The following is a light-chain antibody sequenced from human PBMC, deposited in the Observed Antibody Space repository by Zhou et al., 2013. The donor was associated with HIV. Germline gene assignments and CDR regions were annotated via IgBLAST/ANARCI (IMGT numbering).Light chain of an antibody. V-gene: IGKV3-15*01. Sequence: EIVLTQSPDTLSLSPGERATLSCRARQPISSNSFAWYQQKPGQAPSLLIYDTSTRATGVPARFSGSGSGTEFTVTISSLQSEDFAVYYCQQYHNWPLTFGGGTKVVIK. J-gene: IGKJ4*01. CDR2: DTS. CDR1: QPISSN. CDR3: QQYHNWPLT.